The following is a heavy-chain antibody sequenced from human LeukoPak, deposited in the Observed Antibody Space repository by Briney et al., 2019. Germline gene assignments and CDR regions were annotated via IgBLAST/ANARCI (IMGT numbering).Heavy chain of an antibody. J-gene: IGHJ4*02. CDR3: ARERKLFGLPFVAY. Sequence: ASVRVSCRASGYAFTGYYMHWVRQAPGQGLEWMGWINPNSGGTNYAQKFQGRVTMTRDTSISTAYMELSRLRSDDTAVYYCARERKLFGLPFVAYWGQGTLVTVSS. V-gene: IGHV1-2*02. CDR1: GYAFTGYY. D-gene: IGHD3/OR15-3a*01. CDR2: INPNSGGT.